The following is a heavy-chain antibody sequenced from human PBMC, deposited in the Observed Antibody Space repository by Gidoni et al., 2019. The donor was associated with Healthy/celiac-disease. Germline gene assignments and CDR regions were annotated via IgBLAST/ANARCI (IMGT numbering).Heavy chain of an antibody. Sequence: EVQLVESGGGLVKPGGSLILSCAASGFTFSSYRMNWVRQPPGKGLEWVSSISSSSSYIYYADAVKGRFTISRDNAKNSLYRKMNSLRAEDTAVYYCARDGGVPAAIEWGSGWFDPWGQGTLVTVSS. J-gene: IGHJ5*02. D-gene: IGHD2-2*02. CDR2: ISSSSSYI. V-gene: IGHV3-21*01. CDR3: ARDGGVPAAIEWGSGWFDP. CDR1: GFTFSSYR.